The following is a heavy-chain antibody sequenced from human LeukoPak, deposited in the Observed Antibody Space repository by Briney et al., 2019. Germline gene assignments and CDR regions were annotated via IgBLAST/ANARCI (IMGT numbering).Heavy chain of an antibody. CDR3: ARDRYGNYYFDY. J-gene: IGHJ4*02. D-gene: IGHD1-1*01. CDR2: IYYSGST. CDR1: GGSISSGGYY. V-gene: IGHV4-31*03. Sequence: SQTLSLTCTVSGGSISSGGYYWSWIRQRPGKGLEWIGYIYYSGSTYYNPSLKSRVTISVDTSKNQFSLKLSSVTAADTAVYYCARDRYGNYYFDYWGQGTLVTVSS.